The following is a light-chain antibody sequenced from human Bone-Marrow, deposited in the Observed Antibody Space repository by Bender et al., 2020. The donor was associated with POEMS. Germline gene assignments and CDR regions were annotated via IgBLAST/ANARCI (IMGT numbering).Light chain of an antibody. CDR3: NSYAGSNSVL. Sequence: QSVLTQPPSVSAAPGQRVTISCSGTRSNIGNNFVSWYLQLPGTAPKLIIYEVSKRPSGVPDRFSGSKSGNTASLTVSGLQAEDEADYYCNSYAGSNSVLFGGGTRLTVL. CDR2: EVS. J-gene: IGLJ2*01. V-gene: IGLV2-8*01. CDR1: RSNIGNNF.